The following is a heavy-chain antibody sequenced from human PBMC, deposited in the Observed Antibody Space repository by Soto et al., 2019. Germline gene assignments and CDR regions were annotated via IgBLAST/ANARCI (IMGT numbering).Heavy chain of an antibody. CDR3: XXXXXXXPPDY. V-gene: IGHV1-18*01. CDR2: ISAYNGNT. Sequence: QVQLVQSGAEVKKPGASVKVSCKASGYTFTSYGISWVRQAPGQGLEWMGWISAYNGNTNYAQNLQGRVTMTTDTSTSKVYMELRSLRSDDTAXYYXXXXXXXXPPDYWGQGTLVTVSS. CDR1: GYTFTSYG. J-gene: IGHJ4*02.